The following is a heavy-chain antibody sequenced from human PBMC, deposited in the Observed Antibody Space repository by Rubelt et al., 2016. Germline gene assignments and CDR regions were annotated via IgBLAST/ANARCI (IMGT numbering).Heavy chain of an antibody. CDR1: GGSTSSGDYY. V-gene: IGHV4-39*01. CDR2: IYFNGRT. Sequence: QLQLQESGPGLVKSSETLSLTCNVSGGSTSSGDYYWGWIRQPPGKGLEWIGSIYFNGRTFYSASLKSRLSMSIDTSKNQFSLRLNSVTAADTAKYYCARRIAADGHFDLWGQGTLVTVSS. CDR3: ARRIAADGHFDL. J-gene: IGHJ4*02. D-gene: IGHD6-13*01.